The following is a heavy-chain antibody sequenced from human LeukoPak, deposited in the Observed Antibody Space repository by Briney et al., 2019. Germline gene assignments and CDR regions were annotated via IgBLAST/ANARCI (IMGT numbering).Heavy chain of an antibody. V-gene: IGHV1-2*02. CDR3: ASEFYEPFGY. D-gene: IGHD3-16*01. Sequence: GASVTVSCTASGYTFTGYYMHWVRQAPGQGLEWMGWSNPNSGGTNYAQKFQGRVTITRDTSISTAYMELSRLRSDDTAVYYCASEFYEPFGYWGQGTLVTVSS. J-gene: IGHJ4*02. CDR2: SNPNSGGT. CDR1: GYTFTGYY.